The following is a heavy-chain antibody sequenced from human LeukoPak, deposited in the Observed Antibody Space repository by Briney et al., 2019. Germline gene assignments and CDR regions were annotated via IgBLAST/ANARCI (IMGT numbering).Heavy chain of an antibody. J-gene: IGHJ4*02. D-gene: IGHD1-26*01. CDR3: ARAPPKRGTPVYYFDY. CDR1: GFTFSSYG. V-gene: IGHV3-30*03. Sequence: GGSLRLSCAASGFTFSSYGMHWVRQAPGKGLEWVAVISYDGSNKYYADSVKGRFTISRDNAENSLYLQMSGLRAEDTAVYYCARAPPKRGTPVYYFDYWGQGTLVTVSS. CDR2: ISYDGSNK.